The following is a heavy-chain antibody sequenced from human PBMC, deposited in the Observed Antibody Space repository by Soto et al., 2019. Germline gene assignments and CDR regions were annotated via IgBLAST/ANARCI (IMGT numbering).Heavy chain of an antibody. D-gene: IGHD3-3*01. CDR3: TFYDFWSGYYYYYYGMDV. CDR2: IKSKTDGGTT. J-gene: IGHJ6*02. CDR1: GFTFSNAW. V-gene: IGHV3-15*07. Sequence: PGGSLRLSCAASGFTFSNAWMNWVRQAPGKGLEWVGRIKSKTDGGTTDYAAPVKGRFTISRDDSKNTLYLQMNSLKTEDTAVYYCTFYDFWSGYYYYYYGMDVWGQGTTVTVSS.